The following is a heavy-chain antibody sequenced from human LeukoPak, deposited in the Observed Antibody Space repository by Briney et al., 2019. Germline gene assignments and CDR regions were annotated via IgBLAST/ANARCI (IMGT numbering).Heavy chain of an antibody. D-gene: IGHD3-22*01. CDR3: AREGNYYDSRMDIYLDY. CDR2: IIPILGIA. J-gene: IGHJ4*02. CDR1: GGTFSSYA. Sequence: ASVKVSCKASGGTFSSYAISWVRQAPGQGLEWMGRIIPILGIANYAQKFQGRVTITADKSTSTAYMELSSLRSEDTAVYYCAREGNYYDSRMDIYLDYWGQGTLVTVSS. V-gene: IGHV1-69*04.